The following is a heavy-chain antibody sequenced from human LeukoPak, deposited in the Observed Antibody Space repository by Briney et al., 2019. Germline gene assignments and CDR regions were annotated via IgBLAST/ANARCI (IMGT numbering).Heavy chain of an antibody. Sequence: GGSLRLSCAASGFXFISYAIIWVRQAPGKGLEWVSAISGSGPGTYYADSVKGRFTISRDNSKNTLYLQMNSLRAEDTAVYYCAKLGAGASDIWGQGTMLTVSS. D-gene: IGHD1-26*01. J-gene: IGHJ3*02. CDR3: AKLGAGASDI. V-gene: IGHV3-23*01. CDR1: GFXFISYA. CDR2: ISGSGPGT.